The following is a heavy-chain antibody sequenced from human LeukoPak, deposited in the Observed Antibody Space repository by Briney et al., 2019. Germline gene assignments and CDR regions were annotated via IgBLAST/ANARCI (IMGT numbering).Heavy chain of an antibody. V-gene: IGHV4-38-2*02. Sequence: SETLSLTCTVSGYSISSGYYWGWIRQPPGKGLEWLGTIYYSGSTYYNPSLKSRVTISVDTSKNQFSLKLSSVTAADTAVYYCARHDFWSGYSSGFDYWGQGTLVTVSS. D-gene: IGHD3-3*01. CDR2: IYYSGST. CDR3: ARHDFWSGYSSGFDY. CDR1: GYSISSGYY. J-gene: IGHJ4*02.